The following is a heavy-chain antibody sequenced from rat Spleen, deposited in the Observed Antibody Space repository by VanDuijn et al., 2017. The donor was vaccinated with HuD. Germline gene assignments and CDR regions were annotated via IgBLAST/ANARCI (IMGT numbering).Heavy chain of an antibody. J-gene: IGHJ3*01. V-gene: IGHV10-4*01. D-gene: IGHD1-11*01. CDR1: GFDFNTYA. CDR2: ISIKTQNYAT. CDR3: TLNYGGYRAFAY. Sequence: EVQVVESGGGLVQPKGSLKLSCAASGFDFNTYAMSWVRQAPGKGLDWVASISIKTQNYATLYADSVKERFTISRDDSQSMVYLQMNNLKTEDTALYYCTLNYGGYRAFAYWGQGTLVTVSS.